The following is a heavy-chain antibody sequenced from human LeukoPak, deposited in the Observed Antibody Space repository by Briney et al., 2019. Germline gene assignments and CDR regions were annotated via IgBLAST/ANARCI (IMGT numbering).Heavy chain of an antibody. CDR2: TRDKARGYTT. V-gene: IGHV3-72*01. J-gene: IGHJ3*02. CDR3: ARDGAEGDNSAFDM. D-gene: IGHD3-22*01. CDR1: GVTLSDHH. Sequence: PGGSLRLYCAASGVTLSDHHMDWVRQAPGKGLEWVGRTRDKARGYTTEYAASVKGRFTISRDDSKTLVYLQMNSLRTEDTAVYFCARDGAEGDNSAFDMWGQGTVVTVSS.